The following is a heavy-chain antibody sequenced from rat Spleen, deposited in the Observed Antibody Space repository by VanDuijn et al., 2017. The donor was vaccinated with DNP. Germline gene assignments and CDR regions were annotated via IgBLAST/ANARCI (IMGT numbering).Heavy chain of an antibody. D-gene: IGHD5-1*01. CDR1: GFIFSTYW. CDR3: TTDLGDY. Sequence: EVQLVESGGGLVQPGRSLKLSCVASGFIFSTYWMTWIRQAPGKGLDWVASITKTGDSTYYSDSVKGRFSISRDNAKSTQYQQVNSLRSEDTATYYCTTDLGDYWGQGVMVTVSS. J-gene: IGHJ2*01. V-gene: IGHV5-31*01. CDR2: ITKTGDST.